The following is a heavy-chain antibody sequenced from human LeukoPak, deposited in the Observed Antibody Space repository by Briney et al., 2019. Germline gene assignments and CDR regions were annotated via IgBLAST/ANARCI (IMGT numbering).Heavy chain of an antibody. CDR3: ARYYFDSSGYAFDY. D-gene: IGHD3-22*01. CDR1: GGSISSYY. CDR2: IYTSGST. V-gene: IGHV4-4*07. Sequence: SETLSLTCTVSGGSISSYYWSWIRQPAGKELEWIGRIYTSGSTNYNPSLKSRVTMSVDTSKNQFSLKLSSVTAADTAVYYCARYYFDSSGYAFDYWGQGTLVTVSS. J-gene: IGHJ4*02.